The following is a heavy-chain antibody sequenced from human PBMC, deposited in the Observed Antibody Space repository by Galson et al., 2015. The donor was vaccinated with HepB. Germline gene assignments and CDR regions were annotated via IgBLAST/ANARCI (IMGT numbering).Heavy chain of an antibody. CDR3: ARTALGPFDY. CDR1: GFTFSSYA. D-gene: IGHD7-27*01. CDR2: ISYDGSNK. Sequence: SLRLSCAASGFTFSSYAMHWVRQAPGKGLEWVAVISYDGSNKYYADSVKGRFTISRDNSKNTLYPQMNSLRAEDTAVYYCARTALGPFDYWGQGTLVTVSS. J-gene: IGHJ4*02. V-gene: IGHV3-30-3*01.